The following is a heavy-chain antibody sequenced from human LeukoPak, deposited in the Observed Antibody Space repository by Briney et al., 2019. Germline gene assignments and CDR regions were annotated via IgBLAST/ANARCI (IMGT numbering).Heavy chain of an antibody. D-gene: IGHD1-26*01. V-gene: IGHV1-2*02. J-gene: IGHJ5*02. CDR3: ARDPFYRKMWQWELLPLTQIGWFDP. Sequence: ASVKVSCKASGYTFTDYYMHWVRQAPGQGLEWMGRINSNSGGTNYAQKFQGRVTMTRDTSISTAYMELSSLRSDDTAVYYCARDPFYRKMWQWELLPLTQIGWFDPWGQGTLVTVSS. CDR2: INSNSGGT. CDR1: GYTFTDYY.